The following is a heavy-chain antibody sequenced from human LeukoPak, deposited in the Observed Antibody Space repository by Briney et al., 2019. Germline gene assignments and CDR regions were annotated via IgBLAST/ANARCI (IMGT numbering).Heavy chain of an antibody. V-gene: IGHV1-69*13. CDR3: ARGRQWTRKYVWGSYRSRSPGMDV. J-gene: IGHJ6*02. CDR2: IIPIFGTA. D-gene: IGHD3-16*02. Sequence: ASVKVSCKASGGTFSSYAISWVRQAPGQGLEWMGGIIPIFGTANYAQKFQGRVTITADESTSTAYMELSSLRSEDTAVYYCARGRQWTRKYVWGSYRSRSPGMDVWGQGTTVTVSS. CDR1: GGTFSSYA.